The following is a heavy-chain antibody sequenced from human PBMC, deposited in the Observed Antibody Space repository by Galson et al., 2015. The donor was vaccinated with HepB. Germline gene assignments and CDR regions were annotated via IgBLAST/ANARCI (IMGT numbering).Heavy chain of an antibody. D-gene: IGHD5-18*01. J-gene: IGHJ4*02. CDR1: GYSFTSYW. CDR2: IDPSDSYT. V-gene: IGHV5-10-1*01. Sequence: QSGAEVKKPGESLRISCKGSGYSFTSYWISWVRQMPGKGPEWMGRIDPSDSYTNYSPSFQSHVTISADKSISTAYLQWSSLKASDTAMYYCARLFPASYGPPAEDYWGQGTLVTVSS. CDR3: ARLFPASYGPPAEDY.